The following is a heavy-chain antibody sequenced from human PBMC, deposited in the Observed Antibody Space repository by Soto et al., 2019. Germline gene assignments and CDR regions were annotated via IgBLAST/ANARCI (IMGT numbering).Heavy chain of an antibody. CDR2: IYYSGST. CDR1: GGSISSGDYY. D-gene: IGHD6-19*01. V-gene: IGHV4-30-4*01. Sequence: QVQLQESGPGLVKPSQTLSLTCTVSGGSISSGDYYWSWIRQPPGKGLEWIGYIYYSGSTYYNPSRKSRVTISVDTSNNQFSLKLSSVTAADTAVYYCARIKGGRRSGGAYWGQGTLVTVSS. CDR3: ARIKGGRRSGGAY. J-gene: IGHJ4*02.